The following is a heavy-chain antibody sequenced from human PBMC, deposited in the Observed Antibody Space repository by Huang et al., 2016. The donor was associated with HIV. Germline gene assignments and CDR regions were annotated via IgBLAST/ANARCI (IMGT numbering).Heavy chain of an antibody. CDR3: ARLDTARNYYYYGLDV. CDR2: ILHDDSDT. D-gene: IGHD5-18*01. Sequence: EEQLVQSGAEVKKPGESLKISCAGSGYRFAKYWIGWVRQMPGKGLEWRGFILHDDSDTRYSPSFKGQVSMSADKSISTAYRQWSSLKAADTAMYYCARLDTARNYYYYGLDVWGQGTSVIVSS. CDR1: GYRFAKYW. J-gene: IGHJ6*02. V-gene: IGHV5-51*01.